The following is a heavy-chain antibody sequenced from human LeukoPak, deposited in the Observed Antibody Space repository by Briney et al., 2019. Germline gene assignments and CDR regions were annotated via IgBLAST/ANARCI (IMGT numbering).Heavy chain of an antibody. V-gene: IGHV1-46*01. J-gene: IGHJ4*02. CDR3: ASPGEKDYYFDY. D-gene: IGHD3-16*01. Sequence: ASVKVSCKASGYTFTSYYMHWVRQAPGQGLEWMGIINPSGGSTSYAQKFQGRVTMSRDTSTSTVYMELSSLRSEDTAVYYCASPGEKDYYFDYWGQGTLVTVSS. CDR2: INPSGGST. CDR1: GYTFTSYY.